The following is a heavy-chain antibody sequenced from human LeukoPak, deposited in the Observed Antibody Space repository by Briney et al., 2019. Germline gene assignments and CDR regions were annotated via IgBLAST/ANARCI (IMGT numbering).Heavy chain of an antibody. D-gene: IGHD6-13*01. J-gene: IGHJ4*02. CDR3: ARAIPGGYSSSWYGRGYYFDY. CDR1: GGSISSSSYY. Sequence: SETLSLTCTVSGGSISSSSYYWGWIRQPPGKGLEWIGSIYYSGSTYYNPSLKSRVTISVDKSKNQFSLKLSSVTAADTAVYYCARAIPGGYSSSWYGRGYYFDYWGQGTLVAVSS. CDR2: IYYSGST. V-gene: IGHV4-39*07.